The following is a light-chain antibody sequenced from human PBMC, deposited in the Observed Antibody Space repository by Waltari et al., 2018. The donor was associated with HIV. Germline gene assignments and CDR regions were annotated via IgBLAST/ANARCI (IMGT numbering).Light chain of an antibody. CDR1: QDFRNY. CDR3: HQYDYSFT. Sequence: DIQMTQSPSSLSASVGDKVTITCQASQDFRNYLNWFQQKPVKAPKQLIYDASRVATGVPSRFSGSGSGTDLTFTIGNLQPEDLGTYCCHQYDYSFTFGGGTRVEIK. V-gene: IGKV1-33*01. J-gene: IGKJ4*01. CDR2: DAS.